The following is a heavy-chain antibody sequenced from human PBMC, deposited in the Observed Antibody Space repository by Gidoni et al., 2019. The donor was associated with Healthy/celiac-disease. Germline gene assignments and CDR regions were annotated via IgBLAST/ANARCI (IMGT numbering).Heavy chain of an antibody. CDR2: ISYEGSNK. J-gene: IGHJ6*02. CDR1: GFTFSSYA. D-gene: IGHD2-2*01. CDR3: ARESVCSSTSCPWDYYYGMDV. Sequence: QVQLVESGGGVVQPGRSLRLACAASGFTFSSYAMHWVRQAPGKGLEWVAVISYEGSNKYYADSVKGRFTISRDNSKNTLYLQMNSLRAEDTAVYYCARESVCSSTSCPWDYYYGMDVWGQGTTVTVSS. V-gene: IGHV3-30-3*01.